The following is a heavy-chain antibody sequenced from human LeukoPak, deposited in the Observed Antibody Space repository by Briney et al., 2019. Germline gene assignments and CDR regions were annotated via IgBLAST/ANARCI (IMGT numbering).Heavy chain of an antibody. Sequence: SETLSLTCAVYGGSFSGYYWSWIRQPPGKGLEWIGESNHSGSTNYNPSLKSRVTISVDTSKNQFSLKLSSVTAADTAVYYCARVGYCSSTSCYASDYWGQGTLVTVSS. CDR2: SNHSGST. CDR3: ARVGYCSSTSCYASDY. V-gene: IGHV4-34*01. D-gene: IGHD2-2*01. J-gene: IGHJ4*02. CDR1: GGSFSGYY.